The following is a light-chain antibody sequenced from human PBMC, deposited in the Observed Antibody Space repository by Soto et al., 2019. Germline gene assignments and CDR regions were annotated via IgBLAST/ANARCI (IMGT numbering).Light chain of an antibody. CDR2: GAS. CDR3: QQAYTTPHT. J-gene: IGKJ2*01. CDR1: QSVSSN. Sequence: EIVMTQSPATLSVSPGERATLSCRASQSVSSNLAWYQQKPGQAPRLLIYGASTRATGIPARFSGSGSGTEFTLTISSLQSEDFATYFCQQAYTTPHTFGRGTKVEI. V-gene: IGKV3-15*01.